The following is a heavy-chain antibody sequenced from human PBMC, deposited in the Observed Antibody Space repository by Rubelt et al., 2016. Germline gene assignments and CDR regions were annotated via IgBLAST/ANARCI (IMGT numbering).Heavy chain of an antibody. CDR3: AKGPRIVPAAFYFDY. J-gene: IGHJ4*02. V-gene: IGHV3-23*01. Sequence: QATGEGLEWVSFIGGSGGSTNYADSVKGRFTISRDNSKNTLYMQMNSLRAEDTAVYYCAKGPRIVPAAFYFDYWGQGTPVTVSS. D-gene: IGHD2-2*01. CDR2: IGGSGGST.